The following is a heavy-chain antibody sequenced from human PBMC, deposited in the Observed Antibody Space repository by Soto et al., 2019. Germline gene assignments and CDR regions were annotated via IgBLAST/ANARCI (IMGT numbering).Heavy chain of an antibody. V-gene: IGHV4-59*01. J-gene: IGHJ5*02. Sequence: SETLSLTCTVSGGSISSYYWSWIRQPPGKGLEWIGYIYYSGSTNYNPSLKSRVTISVDTSKNQFSLKLSSVTAADTAVYYCARDLSRSGWFDPWGQGTLVTVSS. CDR3: ARDLSRSGWFDP. CDR1: GGSISSYY. CDR2: IYYSGST.